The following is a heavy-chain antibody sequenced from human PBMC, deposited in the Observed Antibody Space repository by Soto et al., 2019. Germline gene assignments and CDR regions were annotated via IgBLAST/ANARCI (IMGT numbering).Heavy chain of an antibody. CDR2: ISAYNGNT. CDR1: GYTFTSYG. CDR3: ARDSQRTGGRYSDYYYYYGMDV. J-gene: IGHJ6*02. V-gene: IGHV1-18*01. Sequence: QVQLVQSGAEVKKPGASVKVSCKASGYTFTSYGIRWVRQAPGQGLEWMGWISAYNGNTNYAQKLQGRVTMTTDTSTSTVYMELRSLSSDDTAVYYGARDSQRTGGRYSDYYYYYGMDVWGQGTTVTVSS. D-gene: IGHD1-26*01.